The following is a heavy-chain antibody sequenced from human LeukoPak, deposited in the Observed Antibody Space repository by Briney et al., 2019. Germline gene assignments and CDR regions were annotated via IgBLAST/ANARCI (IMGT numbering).Heavy chain of an antibody. J-gene: IGHJ4*02. CDR2: MNPNSGNT. Sequence: GASVKVSCKASGYTFTSYDINWVRQATGQGLEWMGWMNPNSGNTGYAQKFQGRVTITRNTSISTAYMELSSLRSEDTAVYYCARGYDFWSGYYGAYYFDYWGQGTLVTVSS. CDR3: ARGYDFWSGYYGAYYFDY. D-gene: IGHD3-3*01. V-gene: IGHV1-8*03. CDR1: GYTFTSYD.